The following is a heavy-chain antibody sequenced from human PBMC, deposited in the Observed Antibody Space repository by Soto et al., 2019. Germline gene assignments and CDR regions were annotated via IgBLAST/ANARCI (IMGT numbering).Heavy chain of an antibody. CDR1: GGSFSGYY. Sequence: SETLSLTCAVSGGSFSGYYWSWIRQPPGKGLEWIGEINHSGSTNYNPSLKSRVTISVDTSKNQFSLKLSSVTAADTAVYYCASRGYSGYDSPYYFDYWGQGTLVT. CDR2: INHSGST. D-gene: IGHD5-12*01. V-gene: IGHV4-34*01. J-gene: IGHJ4*02. CDR3: ASRGYSGYDSPYYFDY.